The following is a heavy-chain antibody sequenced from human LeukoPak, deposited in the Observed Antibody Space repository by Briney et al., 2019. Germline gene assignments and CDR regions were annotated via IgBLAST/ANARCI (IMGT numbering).Heavy chain of an antibody. J-gene: IGHJ4*02. CDR2: IKQDGSEK. V-gene: IGHV3-7*01. CDR3: ARSHRLVSSYFDY. D-gene: IGHD6-6*01. Sequence: GGSLRLSCAASGFTFSSYWMSWVRQAPGKGLEWVANIKQDGSEKYYVDSVKGRFTISRDNAKNSLYLQMNSLRAEDTAVYYCARSHRLVSSYFDYWGQGTLVTVSS. CDR1: GFTFSSYW.